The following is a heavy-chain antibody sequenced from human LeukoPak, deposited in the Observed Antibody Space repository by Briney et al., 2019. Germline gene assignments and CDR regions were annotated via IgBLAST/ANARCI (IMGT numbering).Heavy chain of an antibody. D-gene: IGHD3-22*01. J-gene: IGHJ6*02. CDR1: GFTFSDFA. CDR2: MSGTGDST. V-gene: IGHV3-23*01. CDR3: ARDRCGYICFYVLDV. Sequence: GGSLRLSCAASGFTFSDFAMNWVRQAPGKGLEWVSAMSGTGDSTYYADSVKGRFTISRDNSKDTLYLEMNSLRAEDTAVYYSARDRCGYICFYVLDVWGQGTTVSVSS.